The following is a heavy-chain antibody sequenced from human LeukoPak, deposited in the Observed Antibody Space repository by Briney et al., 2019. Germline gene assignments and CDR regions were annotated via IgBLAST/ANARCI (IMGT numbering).Heavy chain of an antibody. V-gene: IGHV3-30*19. CDR3: AMASGYQDPYYFDY. Sequence: GGSLRLSCAASGFSVSTIGMHWVRQTPGKGLESVAYITLDGFNKYYTASVRGRFTISRDKSTNTLFLQMNSLRAEDTAVYYCAMASGYQDPYYFDYWGQGPWSPSPQ. D-gene: IGHD3-22*01. CDR1: GFSVSTIG. CDR2: ITLDGFNK. J-gene: IGHJ4*02.